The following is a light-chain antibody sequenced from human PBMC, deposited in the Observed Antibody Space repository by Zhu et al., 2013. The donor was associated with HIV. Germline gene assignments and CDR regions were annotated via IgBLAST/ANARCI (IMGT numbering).Light chain of an antibody. V-gene: IGKV2-28*01. CDR2: LGS. Sequence: DIVMTQSPLSLPVTPGEPASISCRSSQSLLHSNGYNYLDWYLQKPGQSPQLLIYLGSNRASGVPARFSGSGSGTDFTLKISRVEAEDVGIYYCMQALTNVPSTFGGGTKVE. CDR3: MQALTNVPST. J-gene: IGKJ4*01. CDR1: QSLLHSNGYNY.